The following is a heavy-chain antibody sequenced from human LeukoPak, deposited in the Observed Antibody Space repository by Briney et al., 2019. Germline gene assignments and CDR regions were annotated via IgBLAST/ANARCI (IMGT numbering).Heavy chain of an antibody. Sequence: ASVKVSCKASGYTFTGYYFHWVRQAPGQGLEWMGWINPNTAGTNYAQKFLGRVTLTWDASISTAYMELNRLTSDDTAVYFCATSASDYKAGYYYYLGVWGKGTSVTVSS. V-gene: IGHV1-2*02. D-gene: IGHD6-25*01. J-gene: IGHJ6*03. CDR1: GYTFTGYY. CDR3: ATSASDYKAGYYYYLGV. CDR2: INPNTAGT.